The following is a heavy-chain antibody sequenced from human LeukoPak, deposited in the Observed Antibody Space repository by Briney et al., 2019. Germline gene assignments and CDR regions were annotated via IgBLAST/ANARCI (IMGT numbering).Heavy chain of an antibody. CDR2: IKQDGSEK. Sequence: PGGSLRLSCAASGSTFSSYWMSWVRQAPGKGLEWVANIKQDGSEKYYVDSVKGRFTISRDNAKNSLYLQMNSLRAEDTAVYYCATGFFYFYYMDVWGKGTTVTISS. V-gene: IGHV3-7*01. D-gene: IGHD1-1*01. J-gene: IGHJ6*03. CDR1: GSTFSSYW. CDR3: ATGFFYFYYMDV.